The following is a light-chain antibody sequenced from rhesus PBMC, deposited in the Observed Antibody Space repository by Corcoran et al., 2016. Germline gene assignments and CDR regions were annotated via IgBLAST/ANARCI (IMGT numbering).Light chain of an antibody. CDR2: GAS. Sequence: EIVMTQSPATLSLSPGERVTLSCRASQSVGSNLAWYQQKAGQAPSLLIYGASTRAPGIPDRFRGSGSGTDFTLTISGLAPEDFALYYCQHYSSWPLTFGGGTKVEIK. J-gene: IGKJ4*01. V-gene: IGKV3-42*03. CDR1: QSVGSN. CDR3: QHYSSWPLT.